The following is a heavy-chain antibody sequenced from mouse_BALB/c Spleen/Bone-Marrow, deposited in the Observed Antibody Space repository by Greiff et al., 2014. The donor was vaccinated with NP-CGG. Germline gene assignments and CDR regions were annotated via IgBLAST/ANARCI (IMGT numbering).Heavy chain of an antibody. Sequence: QVQLQQPGPGLVAPSQSLSITCTVSGFSLTGYGVYWIRQPPGKGLEWLGMIWGDGSTGYNSVIKSRLTISKDKSKSQVFLKMNSRQTDNTAKYYGARDEEGAETGIYAMDYWGQGTSVTVSS. CDR3: ARDEEGAETGIYAMDY. J-gene: IGHJ4*01. D-gene: IGHD3-3*01. CDR1: GFSLTGYG. V-gene: IGHV2-6-7*01. CDR2: IWGDGST.